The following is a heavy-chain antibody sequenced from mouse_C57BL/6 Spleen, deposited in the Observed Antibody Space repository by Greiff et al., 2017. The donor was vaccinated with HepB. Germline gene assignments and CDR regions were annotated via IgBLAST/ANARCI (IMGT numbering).Heavy chain of an antibody. D-gene: IGHD3-1*01. J-gene: IGHJ1*03. V-gene: IGHV1-50*01. Sequence: QVQLQQPGAELVKPGASVKLSCKASGYTFTSYWMQWVKQSPGQGLEWIGEIYPSDSYTNYNQKFKGKATLTVDTSSSTAYMQLSSLTSEDSAVYYCARWANSNWYFDVWGTGTTVTVSS. CDR2: IYPSDSYT. CDR1: GYTFTSYW. CDR3: ARWANSNWYFDV.